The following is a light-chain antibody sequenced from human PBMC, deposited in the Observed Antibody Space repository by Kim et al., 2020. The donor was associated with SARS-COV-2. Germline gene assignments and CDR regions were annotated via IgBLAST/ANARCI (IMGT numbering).Light chain of an antibody. CDR2: AAS. J-gene: IGKJ1*01. CDR3: QQYDTAPRS. Sequence: APGERATPFCRASQIVTGNSLAWYQQKPGQAPRLLIFAASSRATGIPDRFSGSGSGTDFTLSISRLEPEDFAVYYCQQYDTAPRSFGQGTKVDIK. CDR1: QIVTGNS. V-gene: IGKV3-20*01.